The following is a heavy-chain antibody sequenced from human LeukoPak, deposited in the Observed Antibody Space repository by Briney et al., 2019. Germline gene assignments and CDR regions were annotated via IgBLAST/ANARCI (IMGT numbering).Heavy chain of an antibody. Sequence: GGSLRLSCAASGFTFSNYWMTWVRQAPGKGLEWVANIKQDGSEKYYVDSVKGRFTISRDNAKNSLYLQMNSLRAEDTAVYYCARYRRAPAVIMLNWFDPWGQGTLVTVSS. J-gene: IGHJ5*02. D-gene: IGHD3-16*01. CDR1: GFTFSNYW. V-gene: IGHV3-7*05. CDR2: IKQDGSEK. CDR3: ARYRRAPAVIMLNWFDP.